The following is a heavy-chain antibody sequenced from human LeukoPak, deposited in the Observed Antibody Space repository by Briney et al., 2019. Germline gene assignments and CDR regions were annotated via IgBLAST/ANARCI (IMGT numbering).Heavy chain of an antibody. D-gene: IGHD3-22*01. J-gene: IGHJ4*02. Sequence: PSETLSLTCTVSGVSITNYYWSWIRQPPGKGLGWIGYIYYTGSTNYNLSLRSRVTISVDTSKNQFSLKLRSVTAADTAVYFCAGGGDSGGYYYPMFDYWGQGTLVTVSS. V-gene: IGHV4-59*01. CDR2: IYYTGST. CDR1: GVSITNYY. CDR3: AGGGDSGGYYYPMFDY.